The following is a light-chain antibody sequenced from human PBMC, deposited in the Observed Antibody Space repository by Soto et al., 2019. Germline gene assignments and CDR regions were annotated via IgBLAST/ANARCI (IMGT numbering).Light chain of an antibody. CDR1: QSVSNY. J-gene: IGKJ4*01. V-gene: IGKV3-11*01. CDR3: QYFGTSPVIV. Sequence: ENGLTQSPATLSLSPGERATLSCRASQSVSNYLAWYQQRPNQAPRLLIFDAIRRAAGIPDRFSGSGSGTDFTLTISRLEPEDFAVYFCQYFGTSPVIVFGGGTKVDMK. CDR2: DAI.